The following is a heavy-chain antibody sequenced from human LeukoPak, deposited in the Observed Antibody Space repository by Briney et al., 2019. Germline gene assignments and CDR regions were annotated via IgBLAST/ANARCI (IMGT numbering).Heavy chain of an antibody. D-gene: IGHD4-17*01. CDR2: INHSGST. CDR1: GGSFSGYY. Sequence: SETLSLTCSVYGGSFSGYYWIWIRQPPEKGPGWIGEINHSGSTNYNPSLKSRVTISVDTSKNQFSLKLSSVTAADTAVYYCARADDYGDYDPFVDYWGQGTLVTVSS. V-gene: IGHV4-34*01. J-gene: IGHJ4*02. CDR3: ARADDYGDYDPFVDY.